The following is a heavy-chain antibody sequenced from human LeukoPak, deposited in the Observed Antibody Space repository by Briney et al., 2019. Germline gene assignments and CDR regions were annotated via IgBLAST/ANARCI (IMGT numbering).Heavy chain of an antibody. Sequence: PGGSLRLSCAASGFTLSNYWMAWVRQAPGKGREWVAYMSQGGIEIYYLGSVKGRFIISRDNAKNSLYLQMHSLRAEDTAVYYCARGVYGFDVWGQGTLITVSS. CDR1: GFTLSNYW. V-gene: IGHV3-7*01. CDR2: MSQGGIEI. CDR3: ARGVYGFDV. D-gene: IGHD2-8*01. J-gene: IGHJ3*01.